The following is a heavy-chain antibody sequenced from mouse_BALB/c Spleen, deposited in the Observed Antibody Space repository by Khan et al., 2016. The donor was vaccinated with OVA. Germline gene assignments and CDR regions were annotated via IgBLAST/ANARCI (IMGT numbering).Heavy chain of an antibody. D-gene: IGHD2-1*01. J-gene: IGHJ3*01. Sequence: EVQLQQSGPELVTPGASVKISCKTSGYRFVEYTIHWVKQSHGKSLEWIGGFNPNNGDPYYNQKFKAKATLTVEKSSSTAYMDIRSLTSEDSAIFYCIRDRNYHGVTYWGQGTRVTVSA. CDR1: GYRFVEYT. CDR3: IRDRNYHGVTY. V-gene: IGHV1-18*01. CDR2: FNPNNGDP.